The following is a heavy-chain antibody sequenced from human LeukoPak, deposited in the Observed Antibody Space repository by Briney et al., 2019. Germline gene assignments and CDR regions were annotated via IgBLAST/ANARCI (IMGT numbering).Heavy chain of an antibody. D-gene: IGHD3-22*01. CDR3: ARESLEPYYYDSSGYSPLGY. V-gene: IGHV3-30-3*01. CDR2: ISYDGSNK. Sequence: GRSLRLSCAASGFTFSSYAMHWVRQAPGKGLEWVAVISYDGSNKYYADSVKGRFTISRDNSKNTLYLQMNSLRAEDTAVYYCARESLEPYYYDSSGYSPLGYWGQGPLVTVSS. CDR1: GFTFSSYA. J-gene: IGHJ4*02.